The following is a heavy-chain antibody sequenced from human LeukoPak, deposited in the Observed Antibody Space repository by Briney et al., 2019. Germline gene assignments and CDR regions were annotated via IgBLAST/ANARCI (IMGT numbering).Heavy chain of an antibody. D-gene: IGHD3-3*01. CDR3: ARAVLFWSGRSYYYYYYMDV. V-gene: IGHV1-69*06. J-gene: IGHJ6*03. Sequence: GASVKVSCKASGGTFSSYAISWVRQAPGQGLEWMGGIIPIFGTANYAQKFQGRVTITADKSTSTAYMELSSLRSEDTAVYYCARAVLFWSGRSYYYYYYMDVWGKGTTVTVSS. CDR2: IIPIFGTA. CDR1: GGTFSSYA.